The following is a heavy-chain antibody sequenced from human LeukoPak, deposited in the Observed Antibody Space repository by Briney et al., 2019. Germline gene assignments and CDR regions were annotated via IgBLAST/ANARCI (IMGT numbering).Heavy chain of an antibody. V-gene: IGHV4-34*01. J-gene: IGHJ5*01. Sequence: PSETLSLTCAVYGGSFSGYYWSWIRQPPGKGLEWIGEINHSGSTNCNPSLKSRVTILVDTSKNQFSLKLSSVTDADTAVYYCARVRRSLNWFDSWGQGTLVTVSS. CDR3: ARVRRSLNWFDS. CDR1: GGSFSGYY. CDR2: INHSGST. D-gene: IGHD3-3*01.